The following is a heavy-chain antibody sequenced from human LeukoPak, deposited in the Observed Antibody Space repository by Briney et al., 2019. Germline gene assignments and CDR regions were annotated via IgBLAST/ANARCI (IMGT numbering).Heavy chain of an antibody. CDR2: IGTAGDT. CDR1: GFTFDDYG. D-gene: IGHD2-2*01. Sequence: PGGSLRLSCAASGFTFDDYGMSWVRQATGKGLEWVSAIGTAGDTYYPGSVKGRFTISRENAKNSLYLQMNSLRAGDTAVYYCARDLDIVVVPAAPTPDYYYYGMDVWGQGTTVTVSS. V-gene: IGHV3-13*01. J-gene: IGHJ6*02. CDR3: ARDLDIVVVPAAPTPDYYYYGMDV.